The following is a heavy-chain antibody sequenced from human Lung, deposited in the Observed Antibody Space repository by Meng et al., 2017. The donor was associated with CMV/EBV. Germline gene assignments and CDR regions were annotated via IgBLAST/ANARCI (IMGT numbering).Heavy chain of an antibody. CDR3: ARDLRLVPSAAQEF. CDR2: ISPYTGNT. Sequence: SVXVSXXTSGYTFNSFGISWVRQAPGQGLEWLGWISPYTGNTFCAQNLQGRVTLTTDRSTSTAYMELRSLTSDDTAVYYCARDLRLVPSAAQEFWGQGTLVTVSS. J-gene: IGHJ4*02. V-gene: IGHV1-18*01. CDR1: GYTFNSFG. D-gene: IGHD2-2*01.